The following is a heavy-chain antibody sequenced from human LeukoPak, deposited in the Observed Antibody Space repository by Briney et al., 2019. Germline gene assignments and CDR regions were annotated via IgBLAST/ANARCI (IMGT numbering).Heavy chain of an antibody. CDR3: ARDPSSVTLYFFGY. J-gene: IGHJ4*02. CDR2: IDANNGDT. Sequence: ASVKISCKASGYTFRGNYIHWLRQAPGQGPEWMGWIDANNGDTKSAQKFQGRVTMSRDTSISTAYMDLSSLSPDDAAVYYCARDPSSVTLYFFGYWGQGTLVTVSS. V-gene: IGHV1-2*02. D-gene: IGHD4-11*01. CDR1: GYTFRGNY.